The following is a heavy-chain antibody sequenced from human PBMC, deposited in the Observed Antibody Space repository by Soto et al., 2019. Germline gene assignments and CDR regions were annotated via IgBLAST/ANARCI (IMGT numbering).Heavy chain of an antibody. CDR3: AKVGSCYDYGGYFDY. V-gene: IGHV3-30*18. CDR2: ISYDGSNK. CDR1: GFTCSSYG. J-gene: IGHJ4*02. Sequence: QVQLVEYGGDVVQPGRSLRLASAASGFTCSSYGIDRMREDPGKGLEWVAVISYDGSNKYYADSVKGRFTISRDNSKNTLYLQMNSLRAEDTAVYYCAKVGSCYDYGGYFDYWGQGTLVTVSS. D-gene: IGHD5-12*01.